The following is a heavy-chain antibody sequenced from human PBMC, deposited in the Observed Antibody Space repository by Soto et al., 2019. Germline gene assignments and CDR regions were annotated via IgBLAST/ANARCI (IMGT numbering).Heavy chain of an antibody. CDR2: ISAYNGNT. CDR1: GYTFTSYG. J-gene: IGHJ4*02. V-gene: IGHV1-18*01. CDR3: ARGPLVVLNYFES. Sequence: VASVKVSCKASGYTFTSYGISWVRQAPGQGLEWMGWISAYNGNTNYAQKLQGRVTMTTDTSTSTAYMELRSLTSDDTAMYFCARGPLVVLNYFESWGQGTLVTVSS.